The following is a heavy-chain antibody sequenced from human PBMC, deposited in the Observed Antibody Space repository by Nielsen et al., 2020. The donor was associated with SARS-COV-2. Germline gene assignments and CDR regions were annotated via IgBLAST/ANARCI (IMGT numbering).Heavy chain of an antibody. CDR2: IYNDGTST. D-gene: IGHD2-15*01. J-gene: IGHJ3*01. CDR1: GFTFSDYW. V-gene: IGHV3-74*03. CDR3: ARADLLLGGALDV. Sequence: GGSLRLSCAASGFTFSDYWMYWVRQDSVKGLVLVSRIYNDGTSTTYVDSAKGRFTISRDNAKNTLYLQMNSLRAEDTAVYFCARADLLLGGALDVWGQGTTVTVSS.